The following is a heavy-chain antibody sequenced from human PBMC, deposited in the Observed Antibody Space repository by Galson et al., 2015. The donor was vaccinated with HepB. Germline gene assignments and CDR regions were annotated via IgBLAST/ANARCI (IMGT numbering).Heavy chain of an antibody. J-gene: IGHJ4*02. V-gene: IGHV3-23*01. CDR1: GLTFSSYA. CDR2: ISGRGSST. Sequence: SLRLSCAASGLTFSSYAMSWVRQAPGKGLEWVSAISGRGSSTYYADSVKGRFTISRDSSKNTLYLQMNSLRAEDTAVYYCAKDPSQYSSSWYTPDYWGQGTLVTVSS. CDR3: AKDPSQYSSSWYTPDY. D-gene: IGHD6-13*01.